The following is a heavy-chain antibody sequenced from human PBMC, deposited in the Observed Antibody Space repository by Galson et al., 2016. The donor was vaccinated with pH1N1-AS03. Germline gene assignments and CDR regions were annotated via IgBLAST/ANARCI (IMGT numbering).Heavy chain of an antibody. CDR2: INYYGTP. J-gene: IGHJ1*01. CDR1: GVSFRGHY. CDR3: AKASNDDIWGRYCSVKY. Sequence: ETLSLTCAVSGVSFRGHYWNWIRQAPGKGLEWIGEINYYGTPSYNPSLRGRATLSLDTSKNPFSLDLTSVTAADTAVYYCAKASNDDIWGRYCSVKYWGRGSRVIVSS. V-gene: IGHV4-34*01. D-gene: IGHD3-16*02.